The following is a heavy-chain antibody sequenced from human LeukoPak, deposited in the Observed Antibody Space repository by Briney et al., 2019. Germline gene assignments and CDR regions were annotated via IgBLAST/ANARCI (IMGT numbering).Heavy chain of an antibody. V-gene: IGHV1-2*02. D-gene: IGHD3-9*01. Sequence: ASVKVSCKASGYTFTGYYMHWVRQAPGQGLEWMGWINPNSGGTNYAQKFQGRVTMTRDTSISTAYMELSRLRSDDTAVYYCARGGGYFARYYYGMDVWGQGTTVTVSS. CDR2: INPNSGGT. CDR3: ARGGGYFARYYYGMDV. J-gene: IGHJ6*02. CDR1: GYTFTGYY.